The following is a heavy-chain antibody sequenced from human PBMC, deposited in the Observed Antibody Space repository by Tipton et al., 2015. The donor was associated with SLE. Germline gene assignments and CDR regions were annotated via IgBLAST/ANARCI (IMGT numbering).Heavy chain of an antibody. D-gene: IGHD3-16*01. Sequence: SGFTFSSHWMHWVRQAPGKGLEWVSYISGGGDYTYYADSVKGRFTISRDNSKNTLYLQMNSLRAEDTAVYYCARVLGWGPNAFDIWGQGTMVTVSS. CDR1: GFTFSSHW. CDR3: ARVLGWGPNAFDI. J-gene: IGHJ3*02. CDR2: ISGGGDYT. V-gene: IGHV3-NL1*01.